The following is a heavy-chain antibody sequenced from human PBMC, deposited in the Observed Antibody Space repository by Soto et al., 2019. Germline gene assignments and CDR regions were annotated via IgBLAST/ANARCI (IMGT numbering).Heavy chain of an antibody. D-gene: IGHD6-6*01. V-gene: IGHV3-15*01. CDR3: TTVPLDSSPFYWFDP. CDR2: IKSKTDGGTT. CDR1: GFTFSNAW. J-gene: IGHJ5*02. Sequence: GGSLRLSCAASGFTFSNAWMSWVRQASGKGLEWVGRIKSKTDGGTTDYAAPVKGRFTISRDDSKNTLYLQMNSLKTEDTAVYYCTTVPLDSSPFYWFDPWGQGTLVTVSS.